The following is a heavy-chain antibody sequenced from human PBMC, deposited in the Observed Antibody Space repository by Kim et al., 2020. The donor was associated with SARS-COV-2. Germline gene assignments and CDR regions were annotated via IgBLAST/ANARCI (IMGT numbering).Heavy chain of an antibody. J-gene: IGHJ4*02. Sequence: GGSLRLSCAASRFTFSNFAMNWVRQAPGKGLEWVSYISTSSSTIYYADSVKGRFTISRDNAKNSLYLQMDSLRDEDTAVYYCARNKNGGNSPLDCWGQGTLVTVSS. CDR3: ARNKNGGNSPLDC. V-gene: IGHV3-48*02. CDR1: RFTFSNFA. D-gene: IGHD2-21*01. CDR2: ISTSSSTI.